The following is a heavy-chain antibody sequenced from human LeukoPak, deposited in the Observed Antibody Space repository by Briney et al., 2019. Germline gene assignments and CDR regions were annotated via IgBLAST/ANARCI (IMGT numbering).Heavy chain of an antibody. CDR2: IYYSGST. V-gene: IGHV4-39*07. CDR3: ATDKGAQFRERIGWFDP. J-gene: IGHJ5*02. D-gene: IGHD3-10*01. CDR1: GGSISSSSYY. Sequence: PSETLSLTCTVSGGSISSSSYYWGWIRQPPGKGLEWIGRIYYSGSTYYNASLKSRVTISVDASKNQFSLKLSTVTAADTAVYYCATDKGAQFRERIGWFDPWGQGTLVTVSS.